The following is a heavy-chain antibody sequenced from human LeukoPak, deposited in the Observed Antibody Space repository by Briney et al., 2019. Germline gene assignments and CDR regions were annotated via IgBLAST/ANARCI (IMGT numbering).Heavy chain of an antibody. CDR3: ARQGVVARYYYYMDV. Sequence: SETLSLTCNVSGGSISSYYWSWIRQPPGKGLEWIGHIYTSGSTNYNPSLKSRVTISVDTSKNQFSLKLSSVTAADTPVYYCARQGVVARYYYYMDVWGKGTTVTVSS. CDR1: GGSISSYY. CDR2: IYTSGST. J-gene: IGHJ6*03. D-gene: IGHD3-22*01. V-gene: IGHV4-4*09.